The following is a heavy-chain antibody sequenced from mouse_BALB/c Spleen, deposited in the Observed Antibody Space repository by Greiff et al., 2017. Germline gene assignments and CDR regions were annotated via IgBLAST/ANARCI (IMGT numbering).Heavy chain of an antibody. Sequence: EAKLMESGGGLVQPGGSRKLSCAASEFTFSSFGMHWVRQAPEKGLEWVAYISSGSSTIYYADTVKGRFTISRDNPKNTLFLQMTSLRSEDTAMYYCARWSYYAMDYWGQGTSVTVSS. CDR3: ARWSYYAMDY. CDR2: ISSGSSTI. V-gene: IGHV5-17*02. J-gene: IGHJ4*01. CDR1: EFTFSSFG.